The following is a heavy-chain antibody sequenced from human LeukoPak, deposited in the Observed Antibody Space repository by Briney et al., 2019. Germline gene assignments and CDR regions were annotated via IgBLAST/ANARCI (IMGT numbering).Heavy chain of an antibody. J-gene: IGHJ4*02. CDR3: ARWHNDNQFDY. V-gene: IGHV4-39*07. D-gene: IGHD1-14*01. CDR1: SGSISTSNYY. CDR2: IFYSGST. Sequence: PPETLSLTCTVSSGSISTSNYYWGWVRQPPGKALEWIGNIFYSGSTYYSPSLKSRVTISLDTSRNQFSLKLSSVTAADTAVYYCARWHNDNQFDYWGQGTLVTVSS.